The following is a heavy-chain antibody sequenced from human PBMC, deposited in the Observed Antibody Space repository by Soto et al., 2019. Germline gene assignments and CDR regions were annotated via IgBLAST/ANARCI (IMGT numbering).Heavy chain of an antibody. D-gene: IGHD2-21*01. J-gene: IGHJ4*02. Sequence: QVQLQQWGAGLLKPSETLSLTCAVYGGSLSGYYWSWIRQPPGKGLEWIGEINHSGSTNYNPSLKSRVTLSVDTSKNQVSLKLSSVTAADTAVYYCARGGILSHDYWCQGTLVTVSS. V-gene: IGHV4-34*01. CDR3: ARGGILSHDY. CDR2: INHSGST. CDR1: GGSLSGYY.